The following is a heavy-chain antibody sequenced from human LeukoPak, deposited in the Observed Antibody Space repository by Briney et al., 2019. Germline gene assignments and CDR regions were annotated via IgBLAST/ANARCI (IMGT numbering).Heavy chain of an antibody. V-gene: IGHV1-69*04. J-gene: IGHJ4*02. Sequence: ASVKVSCKASGGTFSSYAISRVRQAPGQGLEWMGRIIPILGIANYAQKFQGRVTITADKSTSTAYMELSSLRSEDTAVYYCARIYHYDSSGYSFDYWGQGTLVTVSS. CDR3: ARIYHYDSSGYSFDY. CDR1: GGTFSSYA. CDR2: IIPILGIA. D-gene: IGHD3-22*01.